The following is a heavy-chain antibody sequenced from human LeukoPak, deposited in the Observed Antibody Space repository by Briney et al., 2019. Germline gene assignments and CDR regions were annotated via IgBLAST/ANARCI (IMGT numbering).Heavy chain of an antibody. J-gene: IGHJ6*02. D-gene: IGHD3-3*01. CDR1: GGTFSSYA. CDR3: ARFSVDDFWSGYYYGMDV. V-gene: IGHV7-4-1*02. Sequence: GASVRVSCKASGGTFSSYAISWVRQAPGQGLEWMGWINTNTGNPTYAQGFPGRFAYSLDTSVSTAYLQISSLKAEDTAVYYCARFSVDDFWSGYYYGMDVWGQGTTVTVSS. CDR2: INTNTGNP.